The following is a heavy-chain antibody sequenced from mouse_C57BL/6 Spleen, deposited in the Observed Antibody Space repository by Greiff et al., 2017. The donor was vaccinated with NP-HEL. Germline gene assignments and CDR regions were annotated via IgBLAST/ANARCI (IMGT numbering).Heavy chain of an antibody. V-gene: IGHV3-6*01. CDR3: ARVNYGYDDAMDY. CDR2: ISYDGSN. CDR1: GYSITSGYY. D-gene: IGHD2-2*01. Sequence: EVKLQESGPGLVKPSQSLSLTCSVTGYSITSGYYWNWIRQFPGNKLEWMGYISYDGSNNYNPSLKNRISITRDTSKNQFFLKLNSVTTEDTATYYCARVNYGYDDAMDYWGQGTSVTVSS. J-gene: IGHJ4*01.